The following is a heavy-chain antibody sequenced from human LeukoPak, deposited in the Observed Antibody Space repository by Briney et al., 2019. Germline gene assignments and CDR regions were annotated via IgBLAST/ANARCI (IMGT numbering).Heavy chain of an antibody. V-gene: IGHV3-23*01. CDR3: AKDVRGSHVYYFEF. CDR1: GFDFRYYA. J-gene: IGHJ4*02. Sequence: GGSLRLSCAASGFDFRYYAMNWVRQAPGKGLEWVSTISSSGGVPYYADSVKGRFNISRDNSKNTLYLEMSSLRAEDTAVYCCAKDVRGSHVYYFEFWGQGSLVTVSS. CDR2: ISSSGGVP. D-gene: IGHD3-10*02.